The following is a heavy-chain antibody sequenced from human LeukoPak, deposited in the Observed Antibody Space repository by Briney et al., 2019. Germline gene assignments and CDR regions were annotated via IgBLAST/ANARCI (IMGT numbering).Heavy chain of an antibody. J-gene: IGHJ2*01. CDR1: GYTLTELS. CDR3: ATLYCSSTSCYYWYFDL. Sequence: GASVKVSCKVSGYTLTELSMHWVRQAPGKGLEWMGGFDPEDGETIYAQKFQGRVTMTEDTSTDTAYMELSSLRSEDTAVYYCATLYCSSTSCYYWYFDLWGRGTLVTVSS. V-gene: IGHV1-24*01. D-gene: IGHD2-2*01. CDR2: FDPEDGET.